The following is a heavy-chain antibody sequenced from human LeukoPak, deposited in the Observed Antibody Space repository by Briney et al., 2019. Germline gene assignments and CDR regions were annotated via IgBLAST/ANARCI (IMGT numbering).Heavy chain of an antibody. CDR2: IWYDGSNK. V-gene: IGHV3-33*01. J-gene: IGHJ6*02. D-gene: IGHD2-21*02. Sequence: GGSLRLSCAASGFTFSSYGMYWVRQAPGKGLEWVAVIWYDGSNKYYADSVKGRFTISRDNSKNTLYLQMNSLRAEDTAVYYCARGNCGGDCYYFYGMDVWGQGTTVTVSS. CDR3: ARGNCGGDCYYFYGMDV. CDR1: GFTFSSYG.